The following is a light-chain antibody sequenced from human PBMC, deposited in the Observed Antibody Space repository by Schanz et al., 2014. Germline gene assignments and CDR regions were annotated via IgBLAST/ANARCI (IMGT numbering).Light chain of an antibody. Sequence: EIVMTQSQATLSVSPGERATLSCRASQSISSYLAWYQQKPGQAPRLLIYGASNRATGIADRFSGSGSGTDFTLTISRLEPEDFAVYYCQQYGTSPRAFGQGTKLEIK. CDR2: GAS. J-gene: IGKJ2*01. CDR3: QQYGTSPRA. CDR1: QSISSY. V-gene: IGKV3-20*01.